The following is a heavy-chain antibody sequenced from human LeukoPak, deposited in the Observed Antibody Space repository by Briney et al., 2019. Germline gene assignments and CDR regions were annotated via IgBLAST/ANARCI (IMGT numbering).Heavy chain of an antibody. CDR2: IYYSGST. Sequence: SETLSLTCTVSGGSISSYYWSWIRQPLGKGLEWIGYIYYSGSTNYNPSLKSRVTISVDTSKNQFSLKLSSVTAADTAVYYCARDPGRYPYYFDYWGQGTLVTVSS. CDR3: ARDPGRYPYYFDY. V-gene: IGHV4-59*01. J-gene: IGHJ4*02. D-gene: IGHD3-10*01. CDR1: GGSISSYY.